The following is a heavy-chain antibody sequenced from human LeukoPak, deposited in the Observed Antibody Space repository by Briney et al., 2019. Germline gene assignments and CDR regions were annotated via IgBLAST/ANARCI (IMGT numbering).Heavy chain of an antibody. CDR3: AKGNGFWSGYYRRPENFDY. V-gene: IGHV3-30*18. D-gene: IGHD3-3*01. Sequence: GGPLRLSCAASGFTFSSYGMHWVRQAPGKGLEWVAVISYDGSNKYYADSVKGRFTISRDNSKNTLYLQMNSLRAEDTAVYYCAKGNGFWSGYYRRPENFDYWGQGTLVTVSS. CDR1: GFTFSSYG. J-gene: IGHJ4*02. CDR2: ISYDGSNK.